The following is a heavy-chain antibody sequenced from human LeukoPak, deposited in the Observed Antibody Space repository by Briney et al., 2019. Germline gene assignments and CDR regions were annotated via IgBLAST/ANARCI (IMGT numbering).Heavy chain of an antibody. V-gene: IGHV4-59*06. D-gene: IGHD6-13*01. CDR3: ARGGGGIAGIFDY. CDR1: GGSISSYY. CDR2: IYYSGST. J-gene: IGHJ4*02. Sequence: SETLSLTCTVSGGSISSYYWSWIRQPPGKGLEWIGYIYYSGSTYYNPSLKSRVTISVATSKNQFSLKLSSVTAADTAVYYCARGGGGIAGIFDYWGQGTLVTVSS.